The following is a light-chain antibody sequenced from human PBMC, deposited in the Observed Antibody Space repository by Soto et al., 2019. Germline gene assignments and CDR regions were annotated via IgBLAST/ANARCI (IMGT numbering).Light chain of an antibody. J-gene: IGLJ1*01. V-gene: IGLV2-14*01. CDR2: EVT. CDR3: SSYTSSSTLYV. Sequence: QSVLTQPASVSGSPGQSITISCTGTSSDVGGHNYVSWYQQHPGKAPKLMIYEVTNRPAGISNRFSGSKSSTTASLTISGLQAEDEADYYCSSYTSSSTLYVFGTGTKVTVL. CDR1: SSDVGGHNY.